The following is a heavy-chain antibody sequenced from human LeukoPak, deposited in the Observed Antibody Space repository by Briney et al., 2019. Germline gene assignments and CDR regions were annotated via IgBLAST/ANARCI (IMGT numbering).Heavy chain of an antibody. J-gene: IGHJ4*02. CDR3: ARTDYTTDY. Sequence: SETLSLTCTVSGGSISSSSYFWGWIRQPPGKGLEWIGSIYYSGGTYYNPSLKSRVTISVDTSNNQFSLKLSSVTAADTAVYYCARTDYTTDYWGQGTLVTVSS. D-gene: IGHD4-11*01. CDR1: GGSISSSSYF. V-gene: IGHV4-39*01. CDR2: IYYSGGT.